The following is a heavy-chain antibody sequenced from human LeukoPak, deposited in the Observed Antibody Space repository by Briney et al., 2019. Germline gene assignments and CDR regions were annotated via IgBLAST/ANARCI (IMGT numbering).Heavy chain of an antibody. Sequence: SETLSLTCAVYGGSFSGYYWSWIRQPPGKGLEWIGEINHSGSTNDNPSLKSRVTISVDTSKNQFSLKLSSVTAADTAVYYCARPLRGSSWYGGFDPWGQGTLVTVSS. CDR2: INHSGST. CDR3: ARPLRGSSWYGGFDP. D-gene: IGHD6-13*01. V-gene: IGHV4-34*01. J-gene: IGHJ5*02. CDR1: GGSFSGYY.